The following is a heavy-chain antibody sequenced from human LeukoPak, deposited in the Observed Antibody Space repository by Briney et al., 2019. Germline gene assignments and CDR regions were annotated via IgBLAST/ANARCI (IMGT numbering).Heavy chain of an antibody. D-gene: IGHD3-9*01. CDR1: GFSFSAYS. V-gene: IGHV3-48*02. J-gene: IGHJ4*02. CDR3: ARFDWLLAFDY. Sequence: GGSLRLSCSASGFSFSAYSMNWVGQAPGKGLEWLSYISGSSDIIYSADSVKCRFTVSRDNAKNSLYLQINRLRDEDTAVYYCARFDWLLAFDYWGQGTLVTVSS. CDR2: ISGSSDII.